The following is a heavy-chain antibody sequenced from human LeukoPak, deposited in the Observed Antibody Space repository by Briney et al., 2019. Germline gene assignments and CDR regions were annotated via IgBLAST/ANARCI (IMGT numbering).Heavy chain of an antibody. CDR3: ARGPTLIGVAVTWPLDY. CDR2: ISTGSTYK. CDR1: GFIFSYYS. J-gene: IGHJ4*02. D-gene: IGHD3-22*01. Sequence: GGSLRLSCTASGFIFSYYSIHWVRQAPGKGLEWVSSISTGSTYKYFADSVKGRFTISRDNAKNSLYLQMSSLRADDSAVYYCARGPTLIGVAVTWPLDYWGQGTLVTVSS. V-gene: IGHV3-21*06.